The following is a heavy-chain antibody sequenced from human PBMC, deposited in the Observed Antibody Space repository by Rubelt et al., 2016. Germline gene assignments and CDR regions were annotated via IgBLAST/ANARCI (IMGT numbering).Heavy chain of an antibody. J-gene: IGHJ6*02. CDR1: GGSISSSSYY. Sequence: QLQLQESGPGLVKPSETLSLTCTVSGGSISSSSYYWGWIRQPPGKGLEWIGSCYYSGSTYYNPSLKIRCISSVVTSTNQCSLKLGSVTAADTALYYCARLLPAARTYYYYYYGMDVWGQGTTVTVSS. D-gene: IGHD2-2*01. V-gene: IGHV4-39*07. CDR3: ARLLPAARTYYYYYYGMDV. CDR2: CYYSGST.